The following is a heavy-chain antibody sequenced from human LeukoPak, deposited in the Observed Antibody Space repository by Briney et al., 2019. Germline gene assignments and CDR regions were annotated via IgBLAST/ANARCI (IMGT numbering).Heavy chain of an antibody. CDR2: INWNGGST. D-gene: IGHD2-2*01. Sequence: GGSLRLSCAASGFTFDDYDLSWVRQAPGKGLEWVSGINWNGGSTGYADSVKGRFTISRDNAKNSLYLQMNSLRAEDTALYYCAREATYCSSTSCFDYYYYMDVWGKGTTVTVSS. V-gene: IGHV3-20*04. CDR1: GFTFDDYD. CDR3: AREATYCSSTSCFDYYYYMDV. J-gene: IGHJ6*03.